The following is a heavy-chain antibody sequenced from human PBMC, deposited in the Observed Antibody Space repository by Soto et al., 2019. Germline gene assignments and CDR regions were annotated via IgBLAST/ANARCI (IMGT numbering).Heavy chain of an antibody. CDR2: IFYSGST. CDR1: GGPISSGDYY. J-gene: IGHJ1*01. D-gene: IGHD5-18*01. V-gene: IGHV4-30-4*01. Sequence: SLPCTFSGGPISSGDYYWRWVRQPPGKCREWIGNIFYSGSTNYNPYLKSRVTISVDKSKNHFSLNLMSVTAADTAVYYCARDRVYTAMAWVKCSMVTV. CDR3: ARDRVYTAMA.